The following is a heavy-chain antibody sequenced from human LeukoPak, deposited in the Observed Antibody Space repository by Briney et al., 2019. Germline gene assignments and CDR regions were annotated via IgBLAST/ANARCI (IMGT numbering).Heavy chain of an antibody. CDR1: GFTFSSYW. CDR2: IKQDGSEE. V-gene: IGHV3-7*04. Sequence: GGPLRPPCAASGFTFSSYWMSWCRQAPGKALEGVANIKQDGSEEYYVDSVKGRVTISRDNAKTSLSLQMSGLRAEDTAVYYCAGDRRGSGWYKEYWGEGALV. CDR3: AGDRRGSGWYKEY. D-gene: IGHD6-19*01. J-gene: IGHJ4*02.